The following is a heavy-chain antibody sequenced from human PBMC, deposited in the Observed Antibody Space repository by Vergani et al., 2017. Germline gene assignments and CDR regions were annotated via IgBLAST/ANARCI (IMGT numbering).Heavy chain of an antibody. CDR1: GGSISSYY. V-gene: IGHV4-59*12. CDR3: AREGSSSSYYYMDV. D-gene: IGHD6-13*01. CDR2: IYYSGST. J-gene: IGHJ6*03. Sequence: QVQLQESGPGLVKPSETLSLTCTVSGGSISSYYWSWIRQPPGKGLEWIGYIYYSGSTNSNPSLKSRVTISVDTSKNQFSLKLSSVTAADTAVYYCAREGSSSSYYYMDVWGKGTTVTVSS.